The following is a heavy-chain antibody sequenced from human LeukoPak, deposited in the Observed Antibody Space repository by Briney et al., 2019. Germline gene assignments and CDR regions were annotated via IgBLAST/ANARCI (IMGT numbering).Heavy chain of an antibody. J-gene: IGHJ3*02. D-gene: IGHD3-22*01. V-gene: IGHV4-59*01. CDR3: ARELGDYYYDSSGYHLDAFDI. CDR1: GGSISSYY. CDR2: IYYSGST. Sequence: SETLSLTCTVSGGSISSYYWSWIRQPPGNGLEWIGYIYYSGSTNYNPSIKSRVTISVDTSKNQLSLKRSSVTAADTAVYYCARELGDYYYDSSGYHLDAFDIWGQGTMVTVSS.